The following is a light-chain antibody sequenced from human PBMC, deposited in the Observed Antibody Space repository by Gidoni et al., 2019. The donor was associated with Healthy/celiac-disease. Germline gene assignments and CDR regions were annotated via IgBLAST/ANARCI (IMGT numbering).Light chain of an antibody. J-gene: IGLJ3*02. Sequence: SYELPQPPSVSVSPGQTARITCSGDALPKQYAYWYQQKPGQAPVLVIYKDSERPSGIPERFSGSSSGTTVTLPISGVQAEDEADYYCQSADSSGTYWVFGGGTKLTVL. CDR3: QSADSSGTYWV. CDR1: ALPKQY. V-gene: IGLV3-25*03. CDR2: KDS.